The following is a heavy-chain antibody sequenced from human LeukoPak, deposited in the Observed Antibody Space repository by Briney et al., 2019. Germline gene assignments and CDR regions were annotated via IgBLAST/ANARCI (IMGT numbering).Heavy chain of an antibody. D-gene: IGHD1-26*01. CDR2: FDPEGGET. Sequence: ASVKVSCKVSGYTLTELSMHWVRQAPGKGLEWMGGFDPEGGETIYTQKFQGRVTMTEDTSTDTAYMELSSLRSEDTAVYYCATVLGATFDYWGQGTLVTVSS. CDR3: ATVLGATFDY. V-gene: IGHV1-24*01. CDR1: GYTLTELS. J-gene: IGHJ4*02.